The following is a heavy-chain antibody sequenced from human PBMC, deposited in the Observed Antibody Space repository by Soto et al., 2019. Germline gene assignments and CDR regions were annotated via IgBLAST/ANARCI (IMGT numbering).Heavy chain of an antibody. V-gene: IGHV1-69*01. CDR1: GGTFSSYA. CDR3: ARVSYQNTWAFDI. J-gene: IGHJ3*02. CDR2: IIPIFGTA. Sequence: QVQLVQSGAEVKKPGSSVKVSCKASGGTFSSYAISWVRQAPGQGLEWMGGIIPIFGTANYAQKFQCRVTITADESTSEAYMELSRLGSEDTAVYYCARVSYQNTWAFDIWGQGTMVTVSS.